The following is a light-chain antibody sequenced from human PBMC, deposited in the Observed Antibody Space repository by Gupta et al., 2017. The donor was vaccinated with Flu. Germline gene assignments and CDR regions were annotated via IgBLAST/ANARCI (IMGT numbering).Light chain of an antibody. V-gene: IGLV3-21*02. CDR2: DYN. Sequence: SYVLTQPPSASVAPGQTAKIPCGGDNIGRKSVNWYQQKPGQAPVLVVHDYNNRPSGIPERFSVSNSGNTATLTISEVEAGDEDEYFCQVWHISSDHLRVFGGGTKLSVL. J-gene: IGLJ3*02. CDR3: QVWHISSDHLRV. CDR1: NIGRKS.